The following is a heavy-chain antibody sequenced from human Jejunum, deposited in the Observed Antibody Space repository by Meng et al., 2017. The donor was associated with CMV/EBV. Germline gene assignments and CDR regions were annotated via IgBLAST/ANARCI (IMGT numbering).Heavy chain of an antibody. CDR2: IKDDGSEK. V-gene: IGHV3-7*01. J-gene: IGHJ4*02. D-gene: IGHD5-18*01. CDR3: ARALYSYGLGARFDF. CDR1: FNLGTFW. Sequence: FNLGTFWMSWVRQAPGKGLEWVANIKDDGSEKYSVDSVKGRFTISRDNAKNSLYLQMNSLRAEDTAVYYCARALYSYGLGARFDFWGQGALVTVSS.